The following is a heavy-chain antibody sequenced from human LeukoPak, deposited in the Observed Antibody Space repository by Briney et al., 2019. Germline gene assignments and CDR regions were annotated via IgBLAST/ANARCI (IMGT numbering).Heavy chain of an antibody. Sequence: GGSLRLSCVGSGLNFNTYDLTWVRQAPGKGLAWVSTISGGSGSTYCADSVKGRFTISRDNSKNTLYLQMNSLRDEDTAVYYCAKHRFESGGYHSTDWGQGTLVTVSS. D-gene: IGHD3-22*01. J-gene: IGHJ4*02. CDR1: GLNFNTYD. CDR3: AKHRFESGGYHSTD. V-gene: IGHV3-23*01. CDR2: ISGGSGST.